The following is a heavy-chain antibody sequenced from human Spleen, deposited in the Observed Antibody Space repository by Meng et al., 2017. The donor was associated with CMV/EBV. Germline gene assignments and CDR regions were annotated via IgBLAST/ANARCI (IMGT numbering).Heavy chain of an antibody. V-gene: IGHV4-39*07. D-gene: IGHD1-26*01. CDR1: GGSISSSSYY. Sequence: SETLSLTCTVSGGSISSSSYYWGWIRQPPGKGLEWIGSIYHSGSTYYNPSLKSRVTISVDTPKNQFSLKLSSVTAADTAVYYCARGGTILGAFDIWGQGTMVTVSS. CDR2: IYHSGST. J-gene: IGHJ3*02. CDR3: ARGGTILGAFDI.